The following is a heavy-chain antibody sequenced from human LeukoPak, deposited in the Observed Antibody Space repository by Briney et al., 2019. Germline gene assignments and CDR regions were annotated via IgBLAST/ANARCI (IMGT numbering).Heavy chain of an antibody. CDR1: GFSFSSYA. CDR2: ISYDGSNK. J-gene: IGHJ6*02. CDR3: AREGPGIAAAGDHPSMDV. Sequence: GRSLRLYCAACGFSFSSYARHGVREAPGKGPEGVAVISYDGSNKFYADSVKGRFTISRDNSKNTLYLQMNSLRAEDSAVYYCAREGPGIAAAGDHPSMDVWGQGTTVTVFS. V-gene: IGHV3-30-3*01. D-gene: IGHD6-13*01.